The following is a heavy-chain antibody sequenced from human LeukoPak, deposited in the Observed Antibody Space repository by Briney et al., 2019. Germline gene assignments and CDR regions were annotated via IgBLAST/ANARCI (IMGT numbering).Heavy chain of an antibody. CDR3: ARLTNYGDYGY. V-gene: IGHV1-18*01. CDR1: GYTFTSYS. J-gene: IGHJ4*02. Sequence: ASVKVSCKASGYTFTSYSISWVRQAPGQGLEWMGWIYSYNGNTNYAQKFQGRVTMTTDTSTSTAYMELRSLRSDDTAVYYCARLTNYGDYGYWGQGTLVTVSS. CDR2: IYSYNGNT. D-gene: IGHD4-17*01.